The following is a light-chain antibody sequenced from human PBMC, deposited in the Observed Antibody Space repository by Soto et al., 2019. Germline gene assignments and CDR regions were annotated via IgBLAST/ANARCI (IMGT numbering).Light chain of an antibody. CDR1: SSDVGSYNL. CDR2: EVT. CDR3: CSYAGGSTPVV. V-gene: IGLV2-23*02. J-gene: IGLJ2*01. Sequence: QSALTQPASVSGSPGQSITISCTGTSSDVGSYNLVSWYQQCPGRAPKLMIFEVTKRPSGVSNRFSGSKSGNTASLTISGLPAEDEADYYCCSYAGGSTPVVFGGGTKVTVL.